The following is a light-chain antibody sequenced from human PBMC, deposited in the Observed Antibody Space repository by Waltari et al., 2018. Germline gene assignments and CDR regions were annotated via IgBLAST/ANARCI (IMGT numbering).Light chain of an antibody. J-gene: IGKJ5*01. CDR3: QQYVSDSPIT. V-gene: IGKV3-20*01. CDR2: GAS. Sequence: EIVLTQSPGALSLSPGDRATLSCRARQSLGNNYLAWYQQKPGQAPKLLIYGASTMATGIPDSFRGFGSGTQFTLTITRLEPEDFAVYYCQQYVSDSPITFGQGTRLEIK. CDR1: QSLGNNY.